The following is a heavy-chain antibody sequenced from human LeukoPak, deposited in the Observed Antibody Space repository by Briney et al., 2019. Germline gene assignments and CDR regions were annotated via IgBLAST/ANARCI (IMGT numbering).Heavy chain of an antibody. J-gene: IGHJ4*02. V-gene: IGHV3-23*01. Sequence: GGSLRLSCAASGFTFSSYAMSWVRQAPGKGLEWVSAISGSGGSTYYADSVKGRFTISRDNSKNTLYLQMNSLRAEDTAVYYCAIASPWRGGYSYGPIDYWGQGTLVIVSS. CDR1: GFTFSSYA. CDR2: ISGSGGST. D-gene: IGHD5-18*01. CDR3: AIASPWRGGYSYGPIDY.